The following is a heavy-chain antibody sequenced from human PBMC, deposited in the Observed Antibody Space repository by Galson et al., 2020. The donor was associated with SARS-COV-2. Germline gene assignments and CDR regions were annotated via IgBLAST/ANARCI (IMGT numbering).Heavy chain of an antibody. CDR1: GYSFTSYW. J-gene: IGHJ6*02. V-gene: IGHV5-51*01. D-gene: IGHD4-17*01. CDR2: IYPGDSDT. Sequence: GGSLRLSCKGSGYSFTSYWIGWVRQMPGKGLEWMGIIYPGDSDTRYSPSFQGQVTISADKSISTAYLQWSSLRASDTAIYYCARLEYGDYEGLDVWGQGTTVTVSS. CDR3: ARLEYGDYEGLDV.